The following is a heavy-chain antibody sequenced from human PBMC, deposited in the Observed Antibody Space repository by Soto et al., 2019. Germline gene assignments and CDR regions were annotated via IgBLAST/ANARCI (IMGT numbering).Heavy chain of an antibody. Sequence: GGSLRLSCSVSGFTLSSYAMHWVRQAPGKGLEWVSYISTSGSTVYYADSVKGRFTISRDNTRNSLYLQMNSLRDEDTALYYCVRYCSTTLCNGVATRPFDYWGQGTLVTVYS. V-gene: IGHV3-48*03. CDR3: VRYCSTTLCNGVATRPFDY. CDR2: ISTSGSTV. D-gene: IGHD2-2*01. CDR1: GFTLSSYA. J-gene: IGHJ4*02.